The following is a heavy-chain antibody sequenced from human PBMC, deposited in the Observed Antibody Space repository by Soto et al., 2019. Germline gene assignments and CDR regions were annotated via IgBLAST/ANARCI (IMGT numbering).Heavy chain of an antibody. D-gene: IGHD3-10*01. Sequence: QVQLQESGPGLVKPSETLSLTCTVSGGSISSYYWSWIRQPPGKGLEWIGYIYYSGSTNYNPSLKCRVTISVDTSKNQFSPKLSSVTAADTAVYYCARGDPLLWFGEKVYYGMDVWGQGTTVTVSS. CDR2: IYYSGST. CDR1: GGSISSYY. CDR3: ARGDPLLWFGEKVYYGMDV. J-gene: IGHJ6*02. V-gene: IGHV4-59*01.